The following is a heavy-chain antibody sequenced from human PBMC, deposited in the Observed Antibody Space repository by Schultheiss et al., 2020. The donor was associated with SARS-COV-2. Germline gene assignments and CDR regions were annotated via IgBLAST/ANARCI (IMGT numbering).Heavy chain of an antibody. CDR2: IIPILGIA. CDR1: GGTFSSYT. V-gene: IGHV1-69*04. J-gene: IGHJ4*02. D-gene: IGHD6-6*01. CDR3: ARDYSSSNHFFDY. Sequence: SVKVSCKASGGTFSSYTISWVRQAPGQGLEWMGRIIPILGIANYAQKFQGRVTITADKSTSTAYMELSSLRSEDTAVYYCARDYSSSNHFFDYWGQGTLVTVSS.